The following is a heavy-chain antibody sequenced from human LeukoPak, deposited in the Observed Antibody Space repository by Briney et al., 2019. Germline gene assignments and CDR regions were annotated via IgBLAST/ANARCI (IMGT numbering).Heavy chain of an antibody. V-gene: IGHV3-7*05. D-gene: IGHD1-14*01. CDR1: GLTFNTYW. Sequence: PGAALRLSCAAPGLTFNTYWMGWIRPALGKGLGWVASIKPDGSDKRYVDCVMGRFTVSRDNPKTSVFLQMNSQRAEDTAVYYCASQTGAKAFDFWGQGILVTVSS. J-gene: IGHJ4*02. CDR3: ASQTGAKAFDF. CDR2: IKPDGSDK.